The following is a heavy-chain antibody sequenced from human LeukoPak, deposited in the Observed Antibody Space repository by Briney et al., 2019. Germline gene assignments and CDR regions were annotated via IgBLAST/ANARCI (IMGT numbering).Heavy chain of an antibody. V-gene: IGHV4-39*07. Sequence: SETLSLTCTVSGGSISSSSYYCGWVRQPPGKGREWFGSIYYSGSTYYNPSLKSRVTISVDTSKNQFSLRLSSVTAADTAVYYCARSEVNDYMKYWGQGSLVTVSS. CDR1: GGSISSSSYY. CDR2: IYYSGST. J-gene: IGHJ4*02. D-gene: IGHD4-11*01. CDR3: ARSEVNDYMKY.